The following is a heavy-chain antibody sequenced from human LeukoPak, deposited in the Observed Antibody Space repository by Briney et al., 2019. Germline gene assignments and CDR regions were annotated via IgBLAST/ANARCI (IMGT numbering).Heavy chain of an antibody. Sequence: ASVKVSCKASGYTFTGYYMHWVRQAPGQGLEWMGWINPNSGGTNYAQKFQGRVTMTRDTSIGPAYMELSRLRSDDTAVYYCARINTMIPLDYWGQGTLVTVSS. CDR1: GYTFTGYY. D-gene: IGHD3-22*01. CDR3: ARINTMIPLDY. CDR2: INPNSGGT. J-gene: IGHJ4*02. V-gene: IGHV1-2*02.